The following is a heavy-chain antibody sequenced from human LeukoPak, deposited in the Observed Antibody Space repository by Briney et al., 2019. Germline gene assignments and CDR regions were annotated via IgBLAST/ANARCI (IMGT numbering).Heavy chain of an antibody. J-gene: IGHJ4*02. CDR2: IIPMLGTA. Sequence: SVKVSCKASGGTFISYAISWVGQAPGQGGEGMGGIIPMLGTANYAQKFQGRVTITADKSTSTAYMELSSLRSEDTAVYYCARDLGYCSGGSCYSGVRDYWGQGTLVTVSS. V-gene: IGHV1-69*06. CDR1: GGTFISYA. D-gene: IGHD2-15*01. CDR3: ARDLGYCSGGSCYSGVRDY.